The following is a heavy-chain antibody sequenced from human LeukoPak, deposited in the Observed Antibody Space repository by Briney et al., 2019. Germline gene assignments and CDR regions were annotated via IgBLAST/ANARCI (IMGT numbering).Heavy chain of an antibody. CDR2: IIPIFGTA. CDR1: GGTFSSYA. V-gene: IGHV1-69*01. Sequence: SVKVSCKSSGGTFSSYAIIWVRQAPGQGLEWMGGIIPIFGTANYAQKFQGRVTITADESTSTAYMELSSLRSEDTAVYYCARDRSGRYSGSYCLYWFDPWGQGTLVTVSS. D-gene: IGHD1-26*01. CDR3: ARDRSGRYSGSYCLYWFDP. J-gene: IGHJ5*02.